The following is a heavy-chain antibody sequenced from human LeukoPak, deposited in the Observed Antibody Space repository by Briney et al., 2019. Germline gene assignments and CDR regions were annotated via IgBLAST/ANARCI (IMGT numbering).Heavy chain of an antibody. CDR2: IWYDGSNK. CDR3: ARVEGYSYAPGYYYYGMDV. Sequence: GRSLRLSCAASGFTFSSYGMHWVRQAPGKGLEWVAVIWYDGSNKYYADSVKGRFTISRDNSKNPLYLQMNSLRAEDTAVYYCARVEGYSYAPGYYYYGMDVWGQGTTVTVSS. CDR1: GFTFSSYG. D-gene: IGHD5-18*01. J-gene: IGHJ6*02. V-gene: IGHV3-33*01.